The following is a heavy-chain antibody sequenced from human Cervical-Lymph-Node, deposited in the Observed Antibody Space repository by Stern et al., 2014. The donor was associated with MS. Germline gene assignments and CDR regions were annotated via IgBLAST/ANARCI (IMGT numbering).Heavy chain of an antibody. Sequence: EVQLVESGGGLVQPGGSLRLSCVASGFRFSRYAMSWVRQAPGKGLEWVATSVGSGDSTYYADSVKGRFPISRDIAKNTVFLQMNSLRAEDTALYYCAKERRWLQQAENFDNWGQGTLVTVSS. D-gene: IGHD5-24*01. CDR2: SVGSGDST. J-gene: IGHJ4*02. V-gene: IGHV3-23*04. CDR3: AKERRWLQQAENFDN. CDR1: GFRFSRYA.